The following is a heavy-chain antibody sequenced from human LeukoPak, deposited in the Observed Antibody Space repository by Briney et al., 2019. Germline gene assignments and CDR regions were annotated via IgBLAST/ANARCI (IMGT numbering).Heavy chain of an antibody. CDR3: ARHSFPRYMVPAATDAFDI. V-gene: IGHV4-39*01. CDR2: IYYSGST. J-gene: IGHJ3*02. D-gene: IGHD2-2*01. CDR1: GGSISSSSYY. Sequence: SETLSLTCTVSGGSISSSSYYWGWIRQPPGKGLEWIGSIYYSGSTYYNPSLKSRVTISVDTSKNQFSLKLSSVTAADTAVYYCARHSFPRYMVPAATDAFDIWGQGTMVTVSS.